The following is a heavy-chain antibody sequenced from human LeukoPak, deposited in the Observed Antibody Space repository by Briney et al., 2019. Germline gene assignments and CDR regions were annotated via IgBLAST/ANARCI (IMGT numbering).Heavy chain of an antibody. Sequence: PSETLSLTCTVSGDSISSGHYYWSWIRQHPGKGLEWIGRISTTGNTNYNPSLKSRVTMSVDTSKNQFSLRLSSVTAADTAVYYCGGYSYGTIDYWGQGTLVTVSS. J-gene: IGHJ4*02. V-gene: IGHV4-61*02. D-gene: IGHD5-18*01. CDR3: GGYSYGTIDY. CDR2: ISTTGNT. CDR1: GDSISSGHYY.